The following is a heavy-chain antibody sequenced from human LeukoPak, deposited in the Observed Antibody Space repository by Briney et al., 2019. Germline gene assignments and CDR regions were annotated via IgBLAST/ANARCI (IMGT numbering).Heavy chain of an antibody. CDR2: INPNSGGT. CDR3: ARGFCSGGDCYQRTNFDY. D-gene: IGHD2-15*01. CDR1: GYTFTSYG. Sequence: ASVKVSCKASGYTFTSYGISWVRQAPGQGLEWMGRINPNSGGTNYAQEFQGRVTMTRDTSISTAYMELSRLRSDDTAVYYCARGFCSGGDCYQRTNFDYWGQGTLVTVSS. V-gene: IGHV1-2*06. J-gene: IGHJ4*02.